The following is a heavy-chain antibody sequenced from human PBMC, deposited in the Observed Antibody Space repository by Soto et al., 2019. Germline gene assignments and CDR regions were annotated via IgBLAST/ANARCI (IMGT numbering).Heavy chain of an antibody. J-gene: IGHJ6*02. CDR3: ARALPTSDCSSTSCYVTYYYGMDV. V-gene: IGHV1-2*02. D-gene: IGHD2-2*01. CDR1: GYTFTGYY. CDR2: INPNSGGT. Sequence: ASVKVSCKASGYTFTGYYMHWVRQAPGQGLEWMGWINPNSGGTNYAQKSQGRVTMTRDTSISTAYMELSRLRSDDTAVYYCARALPTSDCSSTSCYVTYYYGMDVWGQGTTVTVSS.